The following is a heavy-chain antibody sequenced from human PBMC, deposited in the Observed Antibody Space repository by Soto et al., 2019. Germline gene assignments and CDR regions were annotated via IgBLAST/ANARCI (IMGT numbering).Heavy chain of an antibody. J-gene: IGHJ3*02. Sequence: PVEVSCKDCGFTVNSSSVDWGGQARGQRLEWIGWIVVGSGNTNYAQKFQERVTITRDMSTSTAYMELSSLRSEDTAVYYCAADVEPDAFDIWGQGTMVTVSS. CDR1: GFTVNSSS. V-gene: IGHV1-58*01. CDR2: IVVGSGNT. CDR3: AADVEPDAFDI.